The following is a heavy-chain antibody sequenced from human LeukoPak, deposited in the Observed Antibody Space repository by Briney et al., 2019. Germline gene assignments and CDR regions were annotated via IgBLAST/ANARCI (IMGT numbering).Heavy chain of an antibody. D-gene: IGHD2-15*01. CDR3: ARYCNTGASCYASDAFDI. J-gene: IGHJ3*02. CDR2: INPNSGGT. Sequence: GASVKVSCKASGYTFTGFYIHWVRQAPGQGLEWMGWINPNSGGTNYAQKFQGRVTMTRDTSISTAYMELSRLRSDDTAVYYCARYCNTGASCYASDAFDIWGQGTMVTVSS. CDR1: GYTFTGFY. V-gene: IGHV1-2*02.